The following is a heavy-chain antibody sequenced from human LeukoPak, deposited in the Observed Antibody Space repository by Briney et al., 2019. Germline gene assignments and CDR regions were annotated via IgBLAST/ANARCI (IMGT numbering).Heavy chain of an antibody. CDR1: GFTFSSYA. CDR2: ISGSGGST. CDR3: ANRYSGSCNFDY. Sequence: GGSLRLSCAASGFTFSSYAMSWVRQAPGKGLEWVSAISGSGGSTYYADSVKGRFTISRDNSKNTLYLQMNSLRAEDTAVYYCANRYSGSCNFDYWGQGTLVTVSS. D-gene: IGHD1-26*01. V-gene: IGHV3-23*01. J-gene: IGHJ4*02.